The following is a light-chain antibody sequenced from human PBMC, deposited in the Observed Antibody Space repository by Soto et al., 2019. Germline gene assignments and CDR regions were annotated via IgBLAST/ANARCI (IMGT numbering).Light chain of an antibody. CDR1: SSVVGRYSY. Sequence: QSALTQPRSVSGSPGQSVSISCTGTSSVVGRYSYVSWYQQHPGKALKLMIYDVSERPSGVPDRFSGSKSGNTASLTISGLQAEDEADYYCCSYAGTYTGVFGTGTKVTVL. CDR3: CSYAGTYTGV. CDR2: DVS. J-gene: IGLJ1*01. V-gene: IGLV2-11*01.